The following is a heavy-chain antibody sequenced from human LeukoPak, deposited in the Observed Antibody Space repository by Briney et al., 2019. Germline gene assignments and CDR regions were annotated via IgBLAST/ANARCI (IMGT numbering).Heavy chain of an antibody. CDR3: ARAEGIAAAGSKSEAYYLDY. D-gene: IGHD6-13*01. Sequence: GASVKVSCKASGYTFTSYYMHWVRQAPGQGLEWMGIINPSGGSTSYAQKFQGRVTMTRDTSTSTVYMELSSLRSEDTAVYYCARAEGIAAAGSKSEAYYLDYWGQGTLVTVSS. CDR2: INPSGGST. J-gene: IGHJ4*02. V-gene: IGHV1-46*01. CDR1: GYTFTSYY.